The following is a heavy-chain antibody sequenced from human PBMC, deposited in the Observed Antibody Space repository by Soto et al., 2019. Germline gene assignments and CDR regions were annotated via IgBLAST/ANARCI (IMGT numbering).Heavy chain of an antibody. V-gene: IGHV3-33*01. CDR3: ARESFPGYCTNGVCQAAAFDI. Sequence: GESLKISCAASGFTFSSYGMHWVRQAPGKGLEWVAAIWYDGSNKYYADSVKGRFTISRDNSKNTLYLQMNSLRAEDTAVYYCARESFPGYCTNGVCQAAAFDIWGQGTMVT. CDR1: GFTFSSYG. CDR2: IWYDGSNK. J-gene: IGHJ3*02. D-gene: IGHD2-8*01.